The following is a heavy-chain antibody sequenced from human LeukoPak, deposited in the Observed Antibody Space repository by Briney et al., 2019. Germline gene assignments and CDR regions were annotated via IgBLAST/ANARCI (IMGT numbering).Heavy chain of an antibody. J-gene: IGHJ5*02. Sequence: SVTVSCKASGGTFSSYAISWVRQAPGQGLEWMGGIIPIFGTANYAQKFQGRVTITADESTSTAYMELSSLRSEDTAVYYCARGDGDYVFSLGWFDPWGQGTLVTVSS. D-gene: IGHD4-17*01. CDR2: IIPIFGTA. CDR3: ARGDGDYVFSLGWFDP. V-gene: IGHV1-69*13. CDR1: GGTFSSYA.